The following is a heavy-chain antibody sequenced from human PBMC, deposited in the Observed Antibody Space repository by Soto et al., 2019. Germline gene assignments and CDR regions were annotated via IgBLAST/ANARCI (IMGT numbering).Heavy chain of an antibody. Sequence: QVQLVQSGAEVKKPGSSVKVSCKASGGTFSTSAISWVRQAPGQGLEWVGGIMPVFPTPDYAQNFQGRVTITEDESTTTAYRELTSLRADDTAVYYCARDKDRLQLGGNYYYILDVWGQGTAITVSS. CDR1: GGTFSTSA. CDR3: ARDKDRLQLGGNYYYILDV. J-gene: IGHJ6*02. V-gene: IGHV1-69*12. CDR2: IMPVFPTP. D-gene: IGHD1-1*01.